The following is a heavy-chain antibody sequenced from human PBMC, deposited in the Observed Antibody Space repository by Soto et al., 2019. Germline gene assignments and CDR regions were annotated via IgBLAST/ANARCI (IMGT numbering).Heavy chain of an antibody. Sequence: QVQLVESGGGVVQPGRSLRLSCAASGFTFSSYGMHWVRQAPGKGLEWVAVISYDGSNKYYADSVKGRFTISRDNSKNTLYLQMNSLRAEDTAVYYCAKDGEAPRAMFLDYWGQGTLVTVSS. J-gene: IGHJ4*02. CDR2: ISYDGSNK. V-gene: IGHV3-30*18. D-gene: IGHD3-10*02. CDR3: AKDGEAPRAMFLDY. CDR1: GFTFSSYG.